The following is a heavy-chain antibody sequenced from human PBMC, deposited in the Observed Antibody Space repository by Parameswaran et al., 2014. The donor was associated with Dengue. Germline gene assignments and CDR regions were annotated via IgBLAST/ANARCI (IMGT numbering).Heavy chain of an antibody. J-gene: IGHJ4*02. D-gene: IGHD4-17*01. CDR2: ISGSGGRT. V-gene: IGHV3-23*01. Sequence: RWIRQPPGKGLEWVSAISGSGGRTWYADSVKGRFTISRDNSQNTLYLQMNSLRAEDTAVYYCVTDVRNGDQAPLFDYWGQGTLVTVSS. CDR3: VTDVRNGDQAPLFDY.